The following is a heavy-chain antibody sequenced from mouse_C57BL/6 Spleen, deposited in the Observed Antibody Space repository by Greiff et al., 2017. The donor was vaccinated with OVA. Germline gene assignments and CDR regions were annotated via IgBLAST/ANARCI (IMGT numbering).Heavy chain of an antibody. CDR1: GFTFSDYG. CDR3: ARTPLSDY. Sequence: VQLKESGGGLVKPGGSLKLSCAASGFTFSDYGMHWVRQAPEKGLEWVAYISSGSSTIYYADTVTGRFTISRDNAKNTLFLQMNSLRSEDTAMYYCARTPLSDYWGQGTTLTVSS. V-gene: IGHV5-17*01. J-gene: IGHJ2*01. D-gene: IGHD6-1*01. CDR2: ISSGSSTI.